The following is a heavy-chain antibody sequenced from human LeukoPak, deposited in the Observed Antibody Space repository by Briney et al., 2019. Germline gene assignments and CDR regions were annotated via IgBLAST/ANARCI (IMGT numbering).Heavy chain of an antibody. J-gene: IGHJ3*02. CDR2: IKSKTDGGTT. CDR1: GFTFSNAW. Sequence: GGSLRLSCAASGFTFSNAWMSWVRQAPGKGLEWVGRIKSKTDGGTTDYAAPVKGRFTISRDGSKNTLYLQMNSLKTEDTAVYYCTTDTTQLGRPDAFDIWGQGTMVTVSS. V-gene: IGHV3-15*01. D-gene: IGHD7-27*01. CDR3: TTDTTQLGRPDAFDI.